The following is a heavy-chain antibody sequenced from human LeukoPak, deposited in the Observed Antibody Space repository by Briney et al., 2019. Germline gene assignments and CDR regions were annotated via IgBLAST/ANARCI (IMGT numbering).Heavy chain of an antibody. J-gene: IGHJ4*02. Sequence: ASVKVSCKASGGTFSSYAISWVRQAPGQGLEWMGGIIPIFGTANYAQKFQGRVTITTDESTSTAYMELSSLRSEDTAVYYCARESAVPAAIRFDKSYYFVYWGQGTLVTVSS. CDR3: ARESAVPAAIRFDKSYYFVY. CDR1: GGTFSSYA. D-gene: IGHD2-2*01. V-gene: IGHV1-69*05. CDR2: IIPIFGTA.